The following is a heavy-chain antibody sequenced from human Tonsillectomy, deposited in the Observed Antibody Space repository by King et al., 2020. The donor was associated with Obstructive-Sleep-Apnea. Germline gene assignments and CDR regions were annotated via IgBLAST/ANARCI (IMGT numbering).Heavy chain of an antibody. CDR1: GGTFSSYA. D-gene: IGHD2-2*01. V-gene: IGHV1-69*01. CDR3: ARGGGYCSSTRCYGYFQH. J-gene: IGHJ1*01. Sequence: EQLVQSGAEVKKPGSSVKVSCKASGGTFSSYAISWVRQAPGQGLEWMGGIIVIFGTANYAQKFQGRVTITADESTSTAYMELSSLRSEDTAVYYCARGGGYCSSTRCYGYFQHWGQGTLVTVSS. CDR2: IIVIFGTA.